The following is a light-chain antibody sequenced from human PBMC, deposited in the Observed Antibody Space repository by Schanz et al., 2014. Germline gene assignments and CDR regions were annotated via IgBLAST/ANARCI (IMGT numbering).Light chain of an antibody. J-gene: IGKJ3*01. CDR2: GAS. CDR3: QQYNAWPPLFT. CDR1: QSVSSN. Sequence: EIVMTQSPATLSVSPGERATLSCRANQSVSSNLAWYQQKPGQAPRLLIYGASTRATGIPATFSASGSGTEFILTISSLQSEDFAVYYCQQYNAWPPLFTFGPGTKVHV. V-gene: IGKV3-15*01.